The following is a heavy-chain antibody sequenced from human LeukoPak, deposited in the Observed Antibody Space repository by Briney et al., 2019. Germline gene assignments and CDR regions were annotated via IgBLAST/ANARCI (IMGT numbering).Heavy chain of an antibody. D-gene: IGHD2/OR15-2a*01. CDR1: GGSIRGYS. Sequence: PSETLSLTCTVSGGSIRGYSWSWIRQPPGKGLEWIGYTHYSGSSNYNPSLKSRVTISVDTSKNQFSLKVSSVTAADTAVYYCARCGRNNRGYYYMEDWGKGTTVTVSS. J-gene: IGHJ6*03. CDR2: THYSGSS. CDR3: ARCGRNNRGYYYMED. V-gene: IGHV4-59*01.